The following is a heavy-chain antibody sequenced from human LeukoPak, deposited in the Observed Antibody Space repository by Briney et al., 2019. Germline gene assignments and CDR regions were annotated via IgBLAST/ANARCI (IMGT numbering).Heavy chain of an antibody. CDR3: ARHQNLYKYFDY. V-gene: IGHV1-46*03. CDR2: INPSGGST. D-gene: IGHD1-14*01. Sequence: ASVKVSCKASGYTFTSYYMHRVRQAPGQGLEWMGIINPSGGSTSYAQKFQGRVTMTRDTSTGTVYMELSSLRSEDTAVYYCARHQNLYKYFDYWGQGTLVTVSS. CDR1: GYTFTSYY. J-gene: IGHJ4*02.